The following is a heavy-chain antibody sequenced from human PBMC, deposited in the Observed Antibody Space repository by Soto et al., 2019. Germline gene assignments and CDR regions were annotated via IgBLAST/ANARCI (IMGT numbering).Heavy chain of an antibody. CDR3: TRDPQNLRGVITPFDY. J-gene: IGHJ4*02. D-gene: IGHD3-10*01. CDR2: IRSKAYGGTT. CDR1: GFTFGDYA. V-gene: IGHV3-49*03. Sequence: GGSLRLSCTASGFTFGDYAMSWFRQAPGKGLEWVGFIRSKAYGGTTEYAASVKGRFTISRDDSKSIAYLQMNSLKTEDTAVYYCTRDPQNLRGVITPFDYWGQGTLVTVSS.